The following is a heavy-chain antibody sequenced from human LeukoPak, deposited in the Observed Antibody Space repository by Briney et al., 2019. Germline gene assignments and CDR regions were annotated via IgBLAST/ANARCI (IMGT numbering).Heavy chain of an antibody. Sequence: GGSLRLFCAASTFRFISYAMNWVRQAPGKGLEWVSAISGDGHGTYYADSVKGRFTISRDNSKNTLYLQMNSRRAGATAIYYCAKAVLVAAGFFGPWGQGTLVTVSS. D-gene: IGHD2-8*02. V-gene: IGHV3-23*01. CDR2: ISGDGHGT. J-gene: IGHJ5*02. CDR1: TFRFISYA. CDR3: AKAVLVAAGFFGP.